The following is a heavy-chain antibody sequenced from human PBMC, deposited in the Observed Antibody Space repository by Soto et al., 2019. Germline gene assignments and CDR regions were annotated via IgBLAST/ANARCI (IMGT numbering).Heavy chain of an antibody. CDR2: IIPIFGTA. V-gene: IGHV1-69*13. D-gene: IGHD6-19*01. CDR3: ARGKGVAGDYYYYYGMDV. CDR1: GGTFSSYA. Sequence: VASVKVSCKASGGTFSSYAISWVRQAPGQGLEWMGGIIPIFGTANYAQKFQGRVTITADESTSTAYMELSSLRSEDTAVYYCARGKGVAGDYYYYYGMDVWGQGTTVTV. J-gene: IGHJ6*02.